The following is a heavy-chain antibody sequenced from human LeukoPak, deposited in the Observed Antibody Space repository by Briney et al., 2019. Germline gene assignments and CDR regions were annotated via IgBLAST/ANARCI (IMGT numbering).Heavy chain of an antibody. CDR1: GYTFTNFD. CDR2: MNPNTGNA. J-gene: IGHJ4*02. CDR3: ARVGYSSSYDY. Sequence: ASVKVSCKASGYTFTNFDISWVRQATGQGLEWMGWMNPNTGNAGYAQKFQDRVTITSDASRSTAYMDLSSLRSKDTAVYYCARVGYSSSYDYWGQGTLVTVSS. V-gene: IGHV1-8*03. D-gene: IGHD2-15*01.